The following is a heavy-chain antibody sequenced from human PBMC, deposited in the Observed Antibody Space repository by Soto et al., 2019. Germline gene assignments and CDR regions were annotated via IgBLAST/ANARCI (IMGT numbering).Heavy chain of an antibody. Sequence: QVQLVQSGAEVKKPGALGKVSCKASGYTFTSYGISWVRQAPGQGLEWMGWISAYNGNTNYAQKLQGRVTMTTDTSTSTAYMELRSLRSDDTAVYYCARYFGGMDRSYDAFDIWGQGTMVTVSS. V-gene: IGHV1-18*04. D-gene: IGHD2-15*01. CDR2: ISAYNGNT. CDR1: GYTFTSYG. CDR3: ARYFGGMDRSYDAFDI. J-gene: IGHJ3*02.